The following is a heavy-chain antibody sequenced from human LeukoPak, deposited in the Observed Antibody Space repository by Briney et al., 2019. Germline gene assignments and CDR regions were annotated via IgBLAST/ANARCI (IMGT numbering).Heavy chain of an antibody. D-gene: IGHD5-24*01. V-gene: IGHV4-34*01. Sequence: SETLSLTCAVYGGSFSGYYWSWIRQPPGKGLEWIGEINHSGSTNYNPSLKSRVTLSVDTSKNQFSLKLSSVTAADTAVYYCATVDGYNYSDYWGQGTLVTVSS. CDR3: ATVDGYNYSDY. CDR2: INHSGST. CDR1: GGSFSGYY. J-gene: IGHJ4*02.